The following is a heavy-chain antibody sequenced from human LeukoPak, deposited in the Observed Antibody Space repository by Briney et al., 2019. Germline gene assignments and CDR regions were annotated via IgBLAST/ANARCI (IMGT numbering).Heavy chain of an antibody. CDR2: INDSGGST. D-gene: IGHD3-10*01. J-gene: IGHJ4*02. V-gene: IGHV3-23*01. CDR1: GFTFSSYA. Sequence: PGGSLRLSCAASGFTFSSYAMTWVRQAPGKGLEWVSSINDSGGSTYYADSVKGRFTISRDNSKNTLYLQMNSLRAEDTAVYYCAITMVRGPLDYWGQGTLVTVSS. CDR3: AITMVRGPLDY.